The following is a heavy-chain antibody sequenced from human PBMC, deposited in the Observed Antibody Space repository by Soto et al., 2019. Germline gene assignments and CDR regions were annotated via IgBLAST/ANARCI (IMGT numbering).Heavy chain of an antibody. Sequence: EVQLVESGGGLVKPGGSLRLSCAASGFTFSSYSMNWVRQAPGKGLEWVSSISSSSSYIYYADSVKGRFTISRDNAKNSLYLQMNSLRAEDTAVYYCAQSHNLDAFDIWGQGTMVTVSS. CDR3: AQSHNLDAFDI. CDR2: ISSSSSYI. CDR1: GFTFSSYS. V-gene: IGHV3-21*01. D-gene: IGHD1-20*01. J-gene: IGHJ3*02.